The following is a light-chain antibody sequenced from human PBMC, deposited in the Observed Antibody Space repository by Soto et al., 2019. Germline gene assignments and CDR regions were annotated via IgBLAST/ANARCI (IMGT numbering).Light chain of an antibody. J-gene: IGLJ1*01. CDR1: SSDVGGNNF. CDR2: EVN. CDR3: SSYAGSSNYV. V-gene: IGLV2-8*01. Sequence: QSALTQPPSASGSPGQSVTISCTGTSSDVGGNNFVSWYQQHPGKAPKLMIYEVNKRPSGVPDRFSGSKSGNTASLTVSGLQAEDEADYYCSSYAGSSNYVFGAGTKLTV.